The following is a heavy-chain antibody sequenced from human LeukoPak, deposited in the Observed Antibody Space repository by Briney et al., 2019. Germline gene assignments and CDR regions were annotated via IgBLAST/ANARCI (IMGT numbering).Heavy chain of an antibody. CDR3: ARRHVSMVRGVIFQR. V-gene: IGHV4-34*01. Sequence: SETLSLTCAVYGGSFSGYYWSWIRQPPGKGLEWIGEINHSGSTNYNPSLKSRVTISVDTSKNQFSLKLSSVTAADTAVYYCARRHVSMVRGVIFQRWGQRTLVTVSS. CDR2: INHSGST. D-gene: IGHD3-10*01. J-gene: IGHJ4*02. CDR1: GGSFSGYY.